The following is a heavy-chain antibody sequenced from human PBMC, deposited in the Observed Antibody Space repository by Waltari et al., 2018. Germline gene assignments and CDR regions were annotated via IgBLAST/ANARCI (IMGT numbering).Heavy chain of an antibody. Sequence: QVQLQEPGPGLVKPSQTLSLTCTVSGGSISSGSYYWSWIRQPAGTGLEWIGRIYTSGSTNYNPSLKSRVTISVDTSKNQFSLKLSSVTAADTAVYYCARVGSTYDFWSGYLLYYGMDVWGQGTTVTVSS. J-gene: IGHJ6*02. CDR1: GGSISSGSYY. D-gene: IGHD3-3*01. CDR2: IYTSGST. V-gene: IGHV4-61*02. CDR3: ARVGSTYDFWSGYLLYYGMDV.